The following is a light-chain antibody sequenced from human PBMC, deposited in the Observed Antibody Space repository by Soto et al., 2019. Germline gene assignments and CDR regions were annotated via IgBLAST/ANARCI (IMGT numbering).Light chain of an antibody. CDR3: QQRGNWPLT. J-gene: IGKJ4*01. CDR1: QSVSSY. V-gene: IGKV3-11*01. CDR2: DAS. Sequence: EIVLTQSPATLSLSPGERATLSCRASQSVSSYLVWYQQKPGQAPRLLIYDASNRATGIPARFSGSGSGTDFTLPISSLGPEDFAVYYCQQRGNWPLTFGGGTKVEIK.